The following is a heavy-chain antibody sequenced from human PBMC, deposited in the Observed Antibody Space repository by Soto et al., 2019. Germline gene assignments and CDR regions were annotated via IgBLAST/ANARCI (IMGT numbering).Heavy chain of an antibody. D-gene: IGHD3-22*01. J-gene: IGHJ4*02. V-gene: IGHV3-21*01. Sequence: GGSLRLSCAASGFTFSSYSMNWVRQAPGKGLEWVSSISSSSSYIYYADSVKGRFTISRDNAKNSLYLQMNSLRAEDTAVYYCARDPPGTDYYDSSGYYYFDYWRQGTLVIVSS. CDR1: GFTFSSYS. CDR2: ISSSSSYI. CDR3: ARDPPGTDYYDSSGYYYFDY.